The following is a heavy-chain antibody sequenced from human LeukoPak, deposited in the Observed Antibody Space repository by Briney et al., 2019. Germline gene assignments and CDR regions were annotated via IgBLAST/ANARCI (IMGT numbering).Heavy chain of an antibody. CDR2: ISSTSNM. CDR3: ARRVTTFLS. Sequence: GGSLRLSCSASGCDFSPYTMNWVRQAPGKGLEWVASISSTSNMYYGDSLKGRFTISRDNAKNTLYLQLGSLRAEDTATYYCARRVTTFLSWGQGTLVIVSS. D-gene: IGHD4-17*01. J-gene: IGHJ4*02. CDR1: GCDFSPYT. V-gene: IGHV3-69-1*01.